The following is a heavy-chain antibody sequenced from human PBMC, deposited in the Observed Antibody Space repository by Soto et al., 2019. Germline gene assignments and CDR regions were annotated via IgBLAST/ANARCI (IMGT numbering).Heavy chain of an antibody. J-gene: IGHJ4*02. CDR2: ISAYNGNT. Sequence: ASVKVSCKASGYTFTSYGISWVRQAPGQGLEWMGWISAYNGNTNYAQKLQGRVTMTTDTSTSTAYMELRSLRSDDTAVYYCAREKGVRFLEWSVDYDYWGQGTLVTVSS. D-gene: IGHD3-3*01. CDR3: AREKGVRFLEWSVDYDY. CDR1: GYTFTSYG. V-gene: IGHV1-18*01.